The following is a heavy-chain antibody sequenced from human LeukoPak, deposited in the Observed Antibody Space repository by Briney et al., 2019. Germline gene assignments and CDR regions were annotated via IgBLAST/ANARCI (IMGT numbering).Heavy chain of an antibody. D-gene: IGHD6-6*01. CDR2: IHTSGNT. V-gene: IGHV4-4*07. Sequence: SETLSLTCTVSGGSISSYYWSWIRQPAGKGLEWIGRIHTSGNTDYNPSLKSRVAMSVDTSKNQFSLKVRSVTAADTAVYYCAREGSATARPFVSNDYWGQGTLVTVSS. CDR1: GGSISSYY. CDR3: AREGSATARPFVSNDY. J-gene: IGHJ4*02.